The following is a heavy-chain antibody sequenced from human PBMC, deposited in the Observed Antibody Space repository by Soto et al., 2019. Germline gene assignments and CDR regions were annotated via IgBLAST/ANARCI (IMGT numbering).Heavy chain of an antibody. Sequence: ASVKVSCKASGYTFTSYDINWVRQATGQGLEWMGWMNPNSGNTGYAQKFQGRVTMTRNTSISTAYMELSSLRSEDTAVYYCARGPDYDFWSGYPFFDYWGQGTLVTVSS. D-gene: IGHD3-3*01. CDR1: GYTFTSYD. CDR3: ARGPDYDFWSGYPFFDY. CDR2: MNPNSGNT. J-gene: IGHJ4*02. V-gene: IGHV1-8*01.